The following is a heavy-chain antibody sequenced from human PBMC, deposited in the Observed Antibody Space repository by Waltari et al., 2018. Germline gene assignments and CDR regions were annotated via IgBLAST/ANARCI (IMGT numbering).Heavy chain of an antibody. D-gene: IGHD6-13*01. CDR2: ISSSSSTI. J-gene: IGHJ4*02. CDR1: GFTFSSYS. Sequence: EVQLVESGGGLVQPGGSLRLSCAASGFTFSSYSMNWVRQAPGRGVEWVSYISSSSSTIYDAESVKGRFTISRDNAKNSLYLQINSLRAEDTAVYYCARGWGHSTAIDYWGQGTLVTVSS. CDR3: ARGWGHSTAIDY. V-gene: IGHV3-48*01.